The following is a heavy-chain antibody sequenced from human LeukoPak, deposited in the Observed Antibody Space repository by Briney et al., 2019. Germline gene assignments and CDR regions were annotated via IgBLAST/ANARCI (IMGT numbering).Heavy chain of an antibody. CDR2: IYYSGST. Sequence: SETLSLTCTVSGGSISSSSYYWGWIRQPPGKGLEWIGSIYYSGSTCYNPSLKSRATISVDTSKNQFSLKLSSVTAADTAVYYCARHAVAGTGRPYYFDYWGQGTLVTVSS. CDR1: GGSISSSSYY. V-gene: IGHV4-39*01. D-gene: IGHD6-19*01. CDR3: ARHAVAGTGRPYYFDY. J-gene: IGHJ4*02.